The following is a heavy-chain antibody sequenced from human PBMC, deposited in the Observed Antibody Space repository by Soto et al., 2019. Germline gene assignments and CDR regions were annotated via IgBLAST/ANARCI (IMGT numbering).Heavy chain of an antibody. Sequence: QVQLQESGPGLVKPSETLSLTCTVSGGSISSYYWSWIRQPPGKGLEWIGYIYYSGSTNYNPSLKSRVTISVDTSKNQFSLKLSSVTAADTAVYYCARSLGGRSSSSFGFDYWGQGTLVTVSS. CDR1: GGSISSYY. J-gene: IGHJ4*02. D-gene: IGHD6-6*01. CDR2: IYYSGST. CDR3: ARSLGGRSSSSFGFDY. V-gene: IGHV4-59*01.